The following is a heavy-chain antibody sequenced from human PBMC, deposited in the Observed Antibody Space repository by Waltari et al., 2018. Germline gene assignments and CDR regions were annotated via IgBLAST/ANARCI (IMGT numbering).Heavy chain of an antibody. V-gene: IGHV4-39*01. CDR3: ARLVVTTGFYYYYGMDV. J-gene: IGHJ6*02. CDR2: IYYSGTT. CDR1: GGSISSSSYY. Sequence: QLQLQESGPGLVKPSETLSLTCTVSGGSISSSSYYWGWIRQPPGKGLEWIGSIYYSGTTYYNPSLKSRVTISVDTSKNQCSLKLSSVTAADTAVYYCARLVVTTGFYYYYGMDVWGQGTTVTVSS. D-gene: IGHD2-21*02.